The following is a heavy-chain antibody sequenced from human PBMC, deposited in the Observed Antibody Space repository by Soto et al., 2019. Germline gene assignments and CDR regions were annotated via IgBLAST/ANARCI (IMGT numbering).Heavy chain of an antibody. J-gene: IGHJ5*02. V-gene: IGHV4-39*01. CDR3: ARLLGYCDNGVCYKVRFDP. CDR2: IYFRGNT. Sequence: SETLSLTCAVSGGSISSSSYYWGWIRQPPGKGLEWIGTIYFRGNTYFNPSLNSRVTISVDTSNNQFSLRLTSVTAADTAVYYCARLLGYCDNGVCYKVRFDPWGQGTLVTVSS. CDR1: GGSISSSSYY. D-gene: IGHD2-8*01.